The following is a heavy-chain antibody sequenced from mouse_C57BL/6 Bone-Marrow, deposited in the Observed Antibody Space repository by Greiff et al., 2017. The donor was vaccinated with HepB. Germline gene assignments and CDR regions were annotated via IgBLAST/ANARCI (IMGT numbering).Heavy chain of an antibody. CDR3: ARKRWDWYFDV. CDR1: GFSLTSYG. V-gene: IGHV2-2*01. D-gene: IGHD1-1*02. Sequence: VQLQQSGPGLVQPSQCLSITCTVSGFSLTSYGVHWVRQSPGKGLEWLGVIWSGGSTDYNAAFISRLSISKDNSKSQVFFKMNSLQADDTSIYYCARKRWDWYFDVWGTGTTVTVSS. J-gene: IGHJ1*03. CDR2: IWSGGST.